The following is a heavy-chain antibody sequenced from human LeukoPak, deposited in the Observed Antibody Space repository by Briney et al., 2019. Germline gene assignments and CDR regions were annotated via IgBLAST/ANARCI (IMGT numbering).Heavy chain of an antibody. V-gene: IGHV3-66*02. J-gene: IGHJ4*02. CDR1: GFTVSSNY. CDR3: AREVHLDY. Sequence: SGGSLRLSCAVSGFTVSSNYMSWVRQAPGKGLEWVSVIYSGGSTFYADSVKGRFTISRDNSKNTLYLQMNSLRAEDTAVYYCAREVHLDYWGQGTLVTVSS. CDR2: IYSGGST.